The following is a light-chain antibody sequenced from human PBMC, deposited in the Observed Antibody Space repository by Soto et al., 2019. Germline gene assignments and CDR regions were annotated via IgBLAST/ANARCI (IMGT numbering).Light chain of an antibody. CDR3: QQYTNWPKT. Sequence: QMTQSPSSLSASVGDRVTITCRASQSISTYLNWYQHKPGKAPKVLINGASRLHTGVPSRFSGSGSGTEFTLTISSLQSEDFAVYYCQQYTNWPKTFGQGTKVDIK. V-gene: IGKV1-39*01. CDR2: GAS. J-gene: IGKJ1*01. CDR1: QSISTY.